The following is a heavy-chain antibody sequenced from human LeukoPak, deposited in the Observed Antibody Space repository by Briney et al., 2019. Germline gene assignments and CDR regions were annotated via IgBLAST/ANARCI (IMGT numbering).Heavy chain of an antibody. V-gene: IGHV1-2*02. Sequence: RASVKVSCKASGYTFTGYYMHWVRQAPGQGLEWMGWINPNSGGTNYAQKFQGRVTMTRDTSISTAYMELSRLRSDDTAVYYCARTYYCGGDCYGWFWFDPWGQGTLVTVSS. CDR1: GYTFTGYY. CDR2: INPNSGGT. J-gene: IGHJ5*02. D-gene: IGHD2-21*02. CDR3: ARTYYCGGDCYGWFWFDP.